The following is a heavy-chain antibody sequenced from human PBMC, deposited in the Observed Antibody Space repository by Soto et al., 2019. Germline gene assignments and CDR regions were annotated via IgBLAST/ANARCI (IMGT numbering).Heavy chain of an antibody. CDR3: ARDKGGYYDSSGYPYYYGMDV. CDR1: GGSISSGDYY. D-gene: IGHD3-22*01. Sequence: PSETLSLTCTVSGGSISSGDYYWSWIRQPPGKGLEWIGYIYYSGSTYYNPSLKSRVTISVDTSKNQFSLKLSSVTAADTAVYYCARDKGGYYDSSGYPYYYGMDVWGQGTTVTVSS. V-gene: IGHV4-30-4*01. CDR2: IYYSGST. J-gene: IGHJ6*02.